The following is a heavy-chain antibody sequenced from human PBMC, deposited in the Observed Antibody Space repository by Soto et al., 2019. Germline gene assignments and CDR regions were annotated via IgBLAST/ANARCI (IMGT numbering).Heavy chain of an antibody. CDR2: ISGSGGSI. V-gene: IGHV3-23*01. J-gene: IGHJ4*02. CDR1: GFTLTNYA. Sequence: GGSLRLSSVASGFTLTNYAMTWVRQAPGKGLEWVSVISGSGGSIYYADSVKGRFSISRDTSRNTLYLHMNGLRAEDAALYYCARYVAPSPTVIRAFDYWGQGTLVTVSS. D-gene: IGHD1-1*01. CDR3: ARYVAPSPTVIRAFDY.